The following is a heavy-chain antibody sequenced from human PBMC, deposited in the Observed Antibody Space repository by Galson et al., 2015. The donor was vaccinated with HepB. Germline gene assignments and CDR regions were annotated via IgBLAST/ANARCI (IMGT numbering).Heavy chain of an antibody. Sequence: SLRLSCAASGFAFSSYNMNWVRQAPGKGLEWVSYISSSGSPIYYADSVKGRFTISRDNAKKSLYLQMNSLRDEDTAVYYCARSPPKLRFLEAEWFDPWGQGTLATVSS. CDR2: ISSSGSPI. CDR3: ARSPPKLRFLEAEWFDP. V-gene: IGHV3-48*02. CDR1: GFAFSSYN. D-gene: IGHD3-3*01. J-gene: IGHJ5*02.